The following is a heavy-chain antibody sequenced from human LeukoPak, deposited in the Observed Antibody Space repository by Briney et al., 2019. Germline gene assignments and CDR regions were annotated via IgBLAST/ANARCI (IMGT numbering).Heavy chain of an antibody. Sequence: GGSLRLSCAASGFTFDDYAMHWVRQAPGKGLEWVSLISGDGGSTYYADSVKGRFTISRGNSKNSLYLQMNSLRTEDTALYYCAKGAWEWLAPGGRMDVWGQGTTVTVSS. CDR3: AKGAWEWLAPGGRMDV. CDR2: ISGDGGST. D-gene: IGHD6-19*01. V-gene: IGHV3-43*02. CDR1: GFTFDDYA. J-gene: IGHJ6*02.